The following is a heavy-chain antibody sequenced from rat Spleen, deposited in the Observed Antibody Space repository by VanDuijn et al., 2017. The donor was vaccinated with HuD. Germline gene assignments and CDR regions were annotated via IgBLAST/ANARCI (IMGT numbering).Heavy chain of an antibody. D-gene: IGHD1-9*01. J-gene: IGHJ2*01. CDR1: GFTFSDYG. Sequence: EVQLVESDGGLVQPGRSLKLSCAASGFTFSDYGVAWVRQAPTAGLEWVATISYGDSSGHSGTYYRDSVWGRFTISRDDAKSTLSLQMDSLRSEDTATYYCARRHYGYTDYFDHWGQGVMVTVSS. CDR3: ARRHYGYTDYFDH. CDR2: ISYGDSSGHSGT. V-gene: IGHV5-29*01.